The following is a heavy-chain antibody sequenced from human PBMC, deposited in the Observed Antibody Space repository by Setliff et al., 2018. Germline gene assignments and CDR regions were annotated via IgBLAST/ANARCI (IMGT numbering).Heavy chain of an antibody. Sequence: PSETLSLTCSVSDGSISSFYWSWIRQPPGKGLEWIGYINYSGSTNYNPSLKSRVTISVDSSKNQVSLKLSSVTAADTAMYYCARRVNYYDSSGYYYSWFYLDYWGQGTLVTVSS. CDR2: INYSGST. V-gene: IGHV4-59*01. CDR1: DGSISSFY. J-gene: IGHJ4*02. D-gene: IGHD3-22*01. CDR3: ARRVNYYDSSGYYYSWFYLDY.